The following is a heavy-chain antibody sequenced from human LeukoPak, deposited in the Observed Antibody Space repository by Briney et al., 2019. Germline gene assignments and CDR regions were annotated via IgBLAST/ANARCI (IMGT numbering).Heavy chain of an antibody. CDR3: ARGGKAAAGNFHYYYYMDV. Sequence: SETLSLTCAVYGGPFSGDFWSWIRQSPGKGLEWIGEINHSGSTNYNPSLKSRVTISVDTSKNQFSLKLSSVTAADTAVYYCARGGKAAAGNFHYYYYMDVWGKGTTVTVSS. J-gene: IGHJ6*03. CDR2: INHSGST. CDR1: GGPFSGDF. V-gene: IGHV4-34*01. D-gene: IGHD6-13*01.